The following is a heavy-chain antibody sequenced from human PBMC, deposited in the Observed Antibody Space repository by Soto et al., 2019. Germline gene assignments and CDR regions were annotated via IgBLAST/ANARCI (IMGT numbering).Heavy chain of an antibody. J-gene: IGHJ4*02. CDR3: ARDKDWAFDY. D-gene: IGHD3-9*01. Sequence: GGSLRLSCVASGFTFSSYIMVWVRQAPGKGLEWISYIFATSTTIYYADSVKGRLTVSRDNTQNSLFLLMNSLRAEDTAIYYCARDKDWAFDYWGQGTLVTVSS. CDR1: GFTFSSYI. V-gene: IGHV3-48*04. CDR2: IFATSTTI.